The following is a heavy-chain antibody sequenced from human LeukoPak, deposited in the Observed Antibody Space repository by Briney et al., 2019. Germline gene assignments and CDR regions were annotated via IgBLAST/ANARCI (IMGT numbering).Heavy chain of an antibody. D-gene: IGHD3-22*01. CDR3: ALRGYYDSSGPDAFDI. J-gene: IGHJ3*02. V-gene: IGHV1-8*02. CDR2: MNPNSGNT. CDR1: GYTFISYN. Sequence: GASVKVSCKASGYTFISYNINWVRQASGQGLEWMGWMNPNSGNTGYVQKFQGRVTMTRHTSTSTAYLQLSSLRFEDTAVYFCALRGYYDSSGPDAFDIWGHGTMVTVSS.